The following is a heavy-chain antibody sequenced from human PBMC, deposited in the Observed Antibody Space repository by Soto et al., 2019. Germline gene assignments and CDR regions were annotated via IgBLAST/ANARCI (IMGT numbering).Heavy chain of an antibody. Sequence: PGGSLTLSCSAYGFSSSSYGMSWVREIPGKGLEWVSYISASGVSTYYADSVKGRFTISRHKSKNTLYLQMNSLRAEDTAVYYCAKSSGSYLASLDYWGRGTLVTVSS. D-gene: IGHD1-26*01. CDR1: GFSSSSYG. J-gene: IGHJ4*02. V-gene: IGHV3-23*01. CDR2: ISASGVST. CDR3: AKSSGSYLASLDY.